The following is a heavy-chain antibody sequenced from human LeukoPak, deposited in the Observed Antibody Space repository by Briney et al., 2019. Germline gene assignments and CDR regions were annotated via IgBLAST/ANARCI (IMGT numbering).Heavy chain of an antibody. CDR1: GGTFSSYA. V-gene: IGHV1-69*06. D-gene: IGHD3-9*01. CDR3: ARGRGEDILTGYYNRWFDP. J-gene: IGHJ5*02. CDR2: IIPIFGTA. Sequence: SVKVSCKASGGTFSSYAISWVRQAPGQGLEWMGGIIPIFGTANYAQKFQGRVTITADKSTSTAYMELSSLRSEDTAVYYCARGRGEDILTGYYNRWFDPWGQGTLVTVSS.